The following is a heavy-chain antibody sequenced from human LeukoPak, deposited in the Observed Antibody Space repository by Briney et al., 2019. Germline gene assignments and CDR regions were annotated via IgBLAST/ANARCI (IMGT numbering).Heavy chain of an antibody. CDR2: ISSSGSTM. Sequence: GGSLRLSCAASGFTFSSYEMYWVRQAPGKGLEWVSYISSSGSTMYSADSVKGRFTTSRDNAKNLVYLQMISLRAEDTALYYCARCRYTSGWLDAFDIWGQGTMVTVSS. CDR3: ARCRYTSGWLDAFDI. D-gene: IGHD6-19*01. V-gene: IGHV3-48*03. CDR1: GFTFSSYE. J-gene: IGHJ3*02.